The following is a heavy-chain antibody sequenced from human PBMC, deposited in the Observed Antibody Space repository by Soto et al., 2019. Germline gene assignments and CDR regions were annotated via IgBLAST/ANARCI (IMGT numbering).Heavy chain of an antibody. J-gene: IGHJ4*02. CDR2: IYYSGRT. D-gene: IGHD4-17*01. Sequence: SETLSLTCTVSRGPVSSANYYWSWIRQPPEKGLEWIGHIYYSGRTTYSPSLVSRFTISVDTSRNQFSLKLTSVTVADTAVYYCAGVRSYGDYRIDYWGQGALVTVSS. CDR1: RGPVSSANYY. CDR3: AGVRSYGDYRIDY. V-gene: IGHV4-61*01.